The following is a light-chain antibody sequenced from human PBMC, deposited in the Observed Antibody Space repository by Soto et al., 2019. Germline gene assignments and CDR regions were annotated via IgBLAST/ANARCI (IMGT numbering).Light chain of an antibody. CDR2: DVT. CDR3: SSYTTSSTLV. CDR1: SSDVGAYNY. V-gene: IGLV2-14*03. Sequence: QLVLTQPASVSGSPGQSITISCTGTSSDVGAYNYVSWYQQLPDKAPKLMIYDVTYRPSGVSNRFSGSKSGNTASLTISGLQAEDEADYFCSSYTTSSTLVFGGGTKVTVL. J-gene: IGLJ3*02.